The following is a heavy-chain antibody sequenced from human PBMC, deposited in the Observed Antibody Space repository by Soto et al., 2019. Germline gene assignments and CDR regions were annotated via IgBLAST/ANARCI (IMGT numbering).Heavy chain of an antibody. CDR3: ARDISIDSFVIAAIDY. CDR1: VFTFSSYA. CDR2: ISYDGSNK. Sequence: GALRVSCAASVFTFSSYAMNWVRQAPGKGLEWVAVISYDGSNKYYADSVKGRFTISRDNSKNTLYLQMNSLRAEDTAVYYCARDISIDSFVIAAIDYWGQGTLVTVSS. V-gene: IGHV3-30-3*01. J-gene: IGHJ4*02. D-gene: IGHD6-13*01.